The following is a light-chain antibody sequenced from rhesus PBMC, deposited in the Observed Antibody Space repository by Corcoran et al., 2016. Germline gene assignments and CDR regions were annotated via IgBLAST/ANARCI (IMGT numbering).Light chain of an antibody. CDR3: QQYMRGPLT. V-gene: IGKV1-22*01. CDR2: RAA. J-gene: IGKJ4*01. CDR1: QRLNIY. Sequence: DIQMTQSPSSLSASIGDTVTINCRASQRLNIYLAWYQQKPGKAPKRLIYRAAQLQTGVPSRFTGSGSGTDFTLTINNLQSDDFATYFCQQYMRGPLTFGGGTRVDLK.